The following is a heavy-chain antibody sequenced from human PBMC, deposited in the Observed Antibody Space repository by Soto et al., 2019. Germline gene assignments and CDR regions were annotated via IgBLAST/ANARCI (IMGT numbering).Heavy chain of an antibody. J-gene: IGHJ4*02. V-gene: IGHV3-30-3*01. CDR2: ISNDGSNP. CDR3: ARTGYDRSGYFVEYYFDY. D-gene: IGHD3-22*01. CDR1: GFTFSKYA. Sequence: GGSLRLNCSASGFTFSKYAMHWVRQARGTGLEWVAVISNDGSNPYYADSVKGRFTISRDNSKNTLYLQMNSLREEDTAVYYCARTGYDRSGYFVEYYFDYWGQGTLVTVSS.